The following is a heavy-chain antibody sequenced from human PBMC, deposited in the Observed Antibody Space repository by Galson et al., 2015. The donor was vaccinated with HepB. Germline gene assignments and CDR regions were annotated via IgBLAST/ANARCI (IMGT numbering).Heavy chain of an antibody. CDR3: ARDDGMLGYCSGGSCYSGYFQH. J-gene: IGHJ1*01. Sequence: SLRLSCAASGFTFSSYSMGWVRQAPGKGLEWVSYISSSSSTIYYADSVKGRFTISRDNAKNSLYLQMNSLRAEDTAVYYCARDDGMLGYCSGGSCYSGYFQHWGQGTLVTVSS. V-gene: IGHV3-48*01. CDR1: GFTFSSYS. D-gene: IGHD2-15*01. CDR2: ISSSSSTI.